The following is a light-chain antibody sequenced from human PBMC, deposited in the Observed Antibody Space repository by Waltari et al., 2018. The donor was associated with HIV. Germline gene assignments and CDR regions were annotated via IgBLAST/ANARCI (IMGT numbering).Light chain of an antibody. J-gene: IGLJ1*01. CDR1: ISNIGAGYD. CDR3: QSYDGSLGGYV. CDR2: GHT. V-gene: IGLV1-40*01. Sequence: SVLTQPPSVSGAPGQRVTISCTGTISNIGAGYDVHWYQQLPGPAPKLPIYGHTNRPSGVPDRFSGSKSGTSASLAITGLQAEDEADYYCQSYDGSLGGYVFGTGTAVTVL.